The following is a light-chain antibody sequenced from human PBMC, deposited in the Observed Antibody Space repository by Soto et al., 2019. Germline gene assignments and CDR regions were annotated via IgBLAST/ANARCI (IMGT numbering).Light chain of an antibody. CDR2: GAT. CDR3: QQYGTSPS. J-gene: IGKJ4*01. CDR1: QSVRNNC. V-gene: IGKV3-20*01. Sequence: EIVLTQSPGTLSLSPGERATLSCRASQSVRNNCLAWYQHQPGQAPRLLISGATSRATGIPDRFSGSGSGTDFTITITRLEPEVVAVYYCQQYGTSPSFGGGTKVEIK.